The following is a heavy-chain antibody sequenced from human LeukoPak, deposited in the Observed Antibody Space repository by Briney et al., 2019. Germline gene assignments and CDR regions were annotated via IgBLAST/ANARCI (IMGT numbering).Heavy chain of an antibody. CDR2: IIPILGIA. V-gene: IGHV1-69*04. Sequence: SVKVSCKASGGTFSSYAISWVRQAPGQGLEWMGRIIPILGIANYAQKFQGRVTITADKSTSTAYMELSSLRSEDTAVYYCARDHRSYGSGPPFEDWFDPWGQGTLVTVSS. CDR3: ARDHRSYGSGPPFEDWFDP. J-gene: IGHJ5*02. D-gene: IGHD3-10*01. CDR1: GGTFSSYA.